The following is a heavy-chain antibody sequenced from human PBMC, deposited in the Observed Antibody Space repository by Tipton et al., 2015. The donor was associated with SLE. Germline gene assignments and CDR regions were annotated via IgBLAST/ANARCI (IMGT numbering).Heavy chain of an antibody. CDR2: VYQSGTT. J-gene: IGHJ6*02. Sequence: TLSLTCTVSGDSISGFHWSWIRQPPGKGLEWLGDVYQSGTTNSNPSLKRRVTISVDTSKNQFSLKLSSVTAADTAVYYCAREAMSGYYGMDVWGQGTTVTVSS. CDR3: AREAMSGYYGMDV. CDR1: GDSISGFH. V-gene: IGHV4-59*01. D-gene: IGHD2-2*01.